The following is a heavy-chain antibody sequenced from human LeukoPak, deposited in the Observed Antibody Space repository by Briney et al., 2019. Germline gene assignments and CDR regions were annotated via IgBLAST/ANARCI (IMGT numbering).Heavy chain of an antibody. D-gene: IGHD1-20*01. CDR3: ARELGGLIGTIPPFDC. CDR1: GFTFNIYS. Sequence: GGSLRLSCAASGFTFNIYSMNGVRQAPGKGLEWVSSISSNSNHIYYADSVKGRFTISRDNAKNSLYLQMNSLRAEDTAVYYCARELGGLIGTIPPFDCWGQGTLVTVSS. CDR2: ISSNSNHI. V-gene: IGHV3-21*01. J-gene: IGHJ4*02.